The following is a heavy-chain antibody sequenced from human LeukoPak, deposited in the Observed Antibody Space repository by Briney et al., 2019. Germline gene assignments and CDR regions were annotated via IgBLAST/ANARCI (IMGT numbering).Heavy chain of an antibody. J-gene: IGHJ6*03. V-gene: IGHV4-34*01. CDR3: ARLPRKGYYGSGSWFSGYYYYMDV. CDR2: INRSGST. Sequence: SETLSLTCTVSGGPFSGYYWNWIRQSPGKGLEWIGEINRSGSTNYNPSLKSRVTISIDTSKNQFSLKLSSVTAADTAVYYCARLPRKGYYGSGSWFSGYYYYMDVWGKGTTVTISS. D-gene: IGHD3-10*01. CDR1: GGPFSGYY.